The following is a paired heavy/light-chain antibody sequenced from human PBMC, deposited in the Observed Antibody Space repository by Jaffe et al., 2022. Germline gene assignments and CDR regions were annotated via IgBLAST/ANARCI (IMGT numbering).Light chain of an antibody. J-gene: IGLJ2*01. Sequence: QPVLTQPPSASASLGASVTLTCTLSSGYSNYKVDWYQQRPGKGPRFVMRVGTGGIVGSKGDGIPDRFSVLGSGLNRYLTIKNIQEEDESDYHCGADHGSGSNFVKVFGGGTKLTVL. CDR1: SGYSNYK. CDR3: GADHGSGSNFVKV. CDR2: VGTGGIVG. V-gene: IGLV9-49*01.
Heavy chain of an antibody. CDR1: GGSISSGSYY. D-gene: IGHD3-9*01. J-gene: IGHJ4*02. CDR2: IYTSGST. CDR3: ARDKWNYDILTGYYDSWYFDY. Sequence: QVQLQESGPGLVKPSQTLSLTCTVSGGSISSGSYYWSWIRQPAGKGLEWIGRIYTSGSTNYNPSLKSRVTISVDTSKNQFSLKLSSVTAADTAVYYCARDKWNYDILTGYYDSWYFDYWGQGTLVTVSS. V-gene: IGHV4-61*02.